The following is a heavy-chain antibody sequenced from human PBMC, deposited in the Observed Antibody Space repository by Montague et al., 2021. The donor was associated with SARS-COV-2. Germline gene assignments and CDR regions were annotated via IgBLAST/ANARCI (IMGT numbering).Heavy chain of an antibody. D-gene: IGHD3-10*01. V-gene: IGHV4-34*01. Sequence: SETLSLTCAVYGGSFSGYYWSWIRQPPGKGLEWIGEINHSGSTNXNPSLKSRVTISVDTSKNQFSLKLSSVTAADTAVYYCARRGDSYYYYGVDVWGQGTTVTVSS. CDR1: GGSFSGYY. CDR2: INHSGST. CDR3: ARRGDSYYYYGVDV. J-gene: IGHJ6*02.